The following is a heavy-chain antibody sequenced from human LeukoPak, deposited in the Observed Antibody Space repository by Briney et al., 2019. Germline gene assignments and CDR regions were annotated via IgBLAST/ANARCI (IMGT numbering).Heavy chain of an antibody. CDR2: IYTSGST. J-gene: IGHJ3*02. D-gene: IGHD3-22*01. CDR3: ATDSSGYKDAFDI. Sequence: SETLSLTCTVSGVSISNYYWSWVRQPAGKGLEWIGRIYTSGSTNYNPSLKSRVTMSVDTSKNQFSLKLSSVTAADTAVYYCATDSSGYKDAFDIGGKGKMPTV. CDR1: GVSISNYY. V-gene: IGHV4-4*07.